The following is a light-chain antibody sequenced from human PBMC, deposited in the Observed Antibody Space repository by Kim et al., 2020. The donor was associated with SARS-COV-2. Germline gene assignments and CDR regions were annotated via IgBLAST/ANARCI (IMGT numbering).Light chain of an antibody. J-gene: IGKJ1*01. CDR3: LQDYTYPWT. Sequence: AIQMTQSPSSLSASEGDRVTIICRASQAIRNDLGWYQQKPGRAPKLLIHYASSLQSGVPSRFSGSGSGTHFTLTISSLQPEDFATYYCLQDYTYPWTFGQGTKVDIK. CDR1: QAIRND. CDR2: YAS. V-gene: IGKV1-6*01.